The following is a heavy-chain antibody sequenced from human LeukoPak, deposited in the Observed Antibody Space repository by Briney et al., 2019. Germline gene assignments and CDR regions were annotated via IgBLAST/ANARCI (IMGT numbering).Heavy chain of an antibody. CDR3: AREIAAAGYEDY. CDR2: ISAYNGNT. CDR1: GYTFTSYG. Sequence: ASVKVSCKGSGYTFTSYGISWVRQAPGQGLEWMGWISAYNGNTNYAQKLQGRVTMTTDTSTSTAYMELRSLRSDDTAVYYCAREIAAAGYEDYWGQGTLVTVSS. V-gene: IGHV1-18*01. D-gene: IGHD6-13*01. J-gene: IGHJ4*02.